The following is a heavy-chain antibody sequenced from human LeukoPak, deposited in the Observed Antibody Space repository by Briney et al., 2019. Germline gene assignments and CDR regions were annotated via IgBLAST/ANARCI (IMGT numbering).Heavy chain of an antibody. J-gene: IGHJ4*02. CDR1: GGSFSGYY. D-gene: IGHD5-18*01. V-gene: IGHV4-34*01. CDR3: ARELRGYSYGSVDY. Sequence: ETSETLSLTCAVYGGSFSGYYWSWIRQPPGKGLEWIGEINHSGSTNYNPSLKSRVTISVDTSKNQFSLKLSSVTAADTAVYYCARELRGYSYGSVDYWGPGTLVTVSS. CDR2: INHSGST.